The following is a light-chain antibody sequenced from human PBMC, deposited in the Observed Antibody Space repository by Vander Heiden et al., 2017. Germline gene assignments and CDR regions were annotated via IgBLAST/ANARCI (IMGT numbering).Light chain of an antibody. Sequence: SYVLTPPPSVSVAPGQTARITCGGNNIGSKSVHWYQQKPGQAPVLVVYEDSDRPSGIPERVSASNSGNTATLTISRVEAGDEADYYCQVWDSASDHPVIFGGGTKLTVL. J-gene: IGLJ2*01. CDR1: NIGSKS. V-gene: IGLV3-21*02. CDR2: EDS. CDR3: QVWDSASDHPVI.